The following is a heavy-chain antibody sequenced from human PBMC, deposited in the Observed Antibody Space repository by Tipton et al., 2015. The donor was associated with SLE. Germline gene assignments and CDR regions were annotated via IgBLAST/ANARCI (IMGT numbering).Heavy chain of an antibody. CDR2: IWYDGSNK. CDR3: AGGTGAYFDH. Sequence: SLRLSCAASGFTFSTSAMHWVRQAPGKGLEWVAVIWYDGSNKFYADSVKGRFTISRDNSKNTLYLQMNRLRVEDTAVYYCAGGTGAYFDHWGQGTLVPVSS. D-gene: IGHD3-16*01. J-gene: IGHJ4*02. V-gene: IGHV3-33*01. CDR1: GFTFSTSA.